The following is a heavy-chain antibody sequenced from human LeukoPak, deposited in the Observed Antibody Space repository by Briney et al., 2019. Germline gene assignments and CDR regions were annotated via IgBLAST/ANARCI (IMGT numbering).Heavy chain of an antibody. CDR2: VSSSSSTI. V-gene: IGHV3-48*01. CDR1: GFTFSSYS. J-gene: IGHJ4*02. Sequence: GGSLRLSCAASGFTFSSYSMNWVRQAPGKGLEWVSYVSSSSSTIYYADSVKGRFTISRDNAKNSLYLQMNSLRAEDTAVYYCARDQGQYDFWSGYYRYYFDYWGQGTLVTVSS. CDR3: ARDQGQYDFWSGYYRYYFDY. D-gene: IGHD3-3*01.